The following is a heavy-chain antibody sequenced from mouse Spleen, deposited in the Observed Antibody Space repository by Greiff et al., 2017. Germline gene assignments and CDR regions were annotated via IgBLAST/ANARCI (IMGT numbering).Heavy chain of an antibody. J-gene: IGHJ1*03. D-gene: IGHD2-3*01. CDR2: ISGGGGNT. CDR1: GFTFSSYT. CDR3: ARQMGGYGYFDV. Sequence: EVQRVESGGGLVKPGGSLKLSCAASGFTFSSYTMSWVRQTPEKRLEWVATISGGGGNTYYPDSVKGRFTISRDNAKNTLYLQMSSLRSEDTALYYCARQMGGYGYFDVWGTGTTVTVSS. V-gene: IGHV5-9*01.